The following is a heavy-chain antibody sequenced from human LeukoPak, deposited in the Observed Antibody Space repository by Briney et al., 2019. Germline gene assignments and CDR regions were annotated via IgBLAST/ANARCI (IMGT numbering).Heavy chain of an antibody. CDR3: AREVGYSSSYSGRFDP. D-gene: IGHD3-22*01. Sequence: ASVKVSCKASGYTFTGYYMHWVRQAPGQGLEWMERVNPNNGVPNYAQKFQGRVTMTRDTAIGTFHMELSSLRSDDTAVYFCAREVGYSSSYSGRFDPWGQGTLVTVSS. CDR1: GYTFTGYY. CDR2: VNPNNGVP. J-gene: IGHJ5*02. V-gene: IGHV1-2*06.